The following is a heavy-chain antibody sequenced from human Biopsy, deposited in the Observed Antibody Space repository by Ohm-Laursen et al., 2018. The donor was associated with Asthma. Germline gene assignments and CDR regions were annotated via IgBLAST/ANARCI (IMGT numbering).Heavy chain of an antibody. CDR2: VSWNSGSI. J-gene: IGHJ4*02. Sequence: SLRLSCAASGFTFDDYAMHWVRQAPGKGLEWVSGVSWNSGSIDYADSVKGRFTISRDNAKNTLYLQMNSLRAEDTAVYYCAKARIHHFYDSSGYYQHDWGQGTLVTVSA. V-gene: IGHV3-9*01. CDR1: GFTFDDYA. CDR3: AKARIHHFYDSSGYYQHD. D-gene: IGHD3-22*01.